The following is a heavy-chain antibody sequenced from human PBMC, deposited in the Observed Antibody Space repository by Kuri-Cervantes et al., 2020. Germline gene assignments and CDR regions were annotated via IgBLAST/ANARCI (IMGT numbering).Heavy chain of an antibody. V-gene: IGHV3-53*01. J-gene: IGHJ4*02. CDR2: IFAEGDT. CDR1: GFIVSSNY. CDR3: TRAPYFDRNSFDFDY. D-gene: IGHD3-22*01. Sequence: GGSLRLSCAASGFIVSSNYMSWVRQAPGKGLECVSVIFAEGDTYYADSVKGRFTISRDRSKNTLYLQMNNLRAEDTAMYYCTRAPYFDRNSFDFDYWGQGTLGTVSS.